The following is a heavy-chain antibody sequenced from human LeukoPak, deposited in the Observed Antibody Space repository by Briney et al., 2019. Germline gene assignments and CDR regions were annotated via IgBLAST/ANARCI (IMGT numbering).Heavy chain of an antibody. CDR3: ARQGEGYYDRWFDS. V-gene: IGHV4-59*01. CDR2: VYYSGNT. J-gene: IGHJ5*01. D-gene: IGHD3-22*01. CDR1: GGGIAGYY. Sequence: PSETLSLTCTVSGGGIAGYYRSWIRQPPGKGLEWIGYVYYSGNTNYDPSLKSRLTISVDTSKNQFSLKLTSVTAADTAVYYCARQGEGYYDRWFDSWGQGTLVTVSS.